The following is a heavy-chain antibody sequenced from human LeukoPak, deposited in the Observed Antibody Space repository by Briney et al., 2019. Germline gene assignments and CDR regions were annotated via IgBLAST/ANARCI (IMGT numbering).Heavy chain of an antibody. J-gene: IGHJ4*02. CDR2: FYTSGST. CDR3: ARGRDGYNFLNRGEYYYFDY. V-gene: IGHV4-61*02. Sequence: SETLSLTCSVSGGSISSGSYYWSWIRQPAGKGLEWIGRFYTSGSTNYNPSLRSRVTISVDTSKNQFSLKLNSVTAADTAVYYCARGRDGYNFLNRGEYYYFDYWGQGTLVTVSS. CDR1: GGSISSGSYY. D-gene: IGHD5-24*01.